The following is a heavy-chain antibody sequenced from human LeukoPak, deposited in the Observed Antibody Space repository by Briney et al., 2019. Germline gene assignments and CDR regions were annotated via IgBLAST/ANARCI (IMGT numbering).Heavy chain of an antibody. D-gene: IGHD3-9*01. CDR1: GGSFSGYY. Sequence: SETLSLTCAVYGGSFSGYYWSWIRQPPGKGLEWIGEINHSGSTNYNPSLKSRVTISVDTSKNQFSLKLSSVTAADTAVYYCARGDYYDILTGYRGLDYWGQGTLATVSS. J-gene: IGHJ4*02. CDR3: ARGDYYDILTGYRGLDY. V-gene: IGHV4-34*01. CDR2: INHSGST.